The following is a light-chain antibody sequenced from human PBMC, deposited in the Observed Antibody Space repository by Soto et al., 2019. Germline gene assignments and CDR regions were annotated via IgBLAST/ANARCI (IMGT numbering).Light chain of an antibody. CDR2: EVS. Sequence: QSVLTQPPSSSGSPGQSVTISCTGTSSDVGGYNYVSWYQQHPGKAPKLMIYEVSKRPSGVPDRFSGSKSGNTASLTVSGLQAEDAADYYCSSYAGSTIGVFGTGTKVTVL. J-gene: IGLJ1*01. CDR1: SSDVGGYNY. CDR3: SSYAGSTIGV. V-gene: IGLV2-8*01.